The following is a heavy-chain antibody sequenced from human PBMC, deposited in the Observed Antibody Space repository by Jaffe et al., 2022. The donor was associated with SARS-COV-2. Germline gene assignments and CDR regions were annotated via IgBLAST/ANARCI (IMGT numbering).Heavy chain of an antibody. D-gene: IGHD3-10*01. CDR2: IYYRGST. V-gene: IGHV4-59*01. J-gene: IGHJ4*02. CDR1: GDSMSSYY. Sequence: QVRLQESGPGLVKPSETLSLTCTVSGDSMSSYYWSWIRQPPGKGLEWIGYIYYRGSTDYNPSLRSRVTMSVDTSKNQFSLKLSSVTAADTAMYYCARVPVEKVRGITMVREANYWGQGTLVTVSS. CDR3: ARVPVEKVRGITMVREANY.